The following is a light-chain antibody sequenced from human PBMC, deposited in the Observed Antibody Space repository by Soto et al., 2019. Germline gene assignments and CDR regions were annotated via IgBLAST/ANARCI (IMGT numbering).Light chain of an antibody. CDR3: QSYDSSLSSWV. CDR1: SSSIGARYD. Sequence: QSVLTQPPSVSGAPGRRVTISCTGSSSSIGARYDVHWYQQLPGAAPKLLIYGNSNRPSGVPDRFSGSKSGTSASLDITGLQAEDEAHYYCQSYDSSLSSWVFGGGTKLTVL. V-gene: IGLV1-40*01. CDR2: GNS. J-gene: IGLJ3*02.